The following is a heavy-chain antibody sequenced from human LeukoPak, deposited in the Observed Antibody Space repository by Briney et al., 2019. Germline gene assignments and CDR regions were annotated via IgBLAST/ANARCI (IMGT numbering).Heavy chain of an antibody. Sequence: GGSLRLSCAASGFTFSDYYMSWLRQAPGKGLEWVSYISSSSSDTHYADSVKGRFTISRDNAKNSLYLQMNSLRAEDTAVYYCARAGRGATWVDYWGQGTLVTVSS. J-gene: IGHJ4*02. D-gene: IGHD1-26*01. CDR2: ISSSSSDT. CDR3: ARAGRGATWVDY. CDR1: GFTFSDYY. V-gene: IGHV3-11*06.